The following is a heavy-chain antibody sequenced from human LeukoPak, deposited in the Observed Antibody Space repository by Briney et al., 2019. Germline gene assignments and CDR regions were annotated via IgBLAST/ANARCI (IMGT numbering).Heavy chain of an antibody. J-gene: IGHJ4*02. Sequence: PGGSLRLSCAASGFTFSSYGMHSVRQAPGKGLEWVAVVWYDGSNKYYADSVKGRFTISRDNSKNTLYLQMNSLRAEDTAVYYCARGGRPWYYDSSGYYQREFDYGGQGTLVTVSS. CDR1: GFTFSSYG. CDR3: ARGGRPWYYDSSGYYQREFDY. D-gene: IGHD3-22*01. CDR2: VWYDGSNK. V-gene: IGHV3-33*01.